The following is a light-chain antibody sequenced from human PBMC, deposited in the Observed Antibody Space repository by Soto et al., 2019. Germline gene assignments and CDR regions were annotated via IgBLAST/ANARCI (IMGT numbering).Light chain of an antibody. CDR3: QQYDNSPT. CDR2: GAS. CDR1: QSFTSNY. J-gene: IGKJ1*01. V-gene: IGKV3-20*01. Sequence: EIRVSQSPGTLSLSTGERATLSCGASQSFTSNYLAWYQQKPGQAPRLLIYGASTRATGIPDRFSGSGSGTDFTLTISRLEPEDFAVYYCQQYDNSPTFGQGTKVDIK.